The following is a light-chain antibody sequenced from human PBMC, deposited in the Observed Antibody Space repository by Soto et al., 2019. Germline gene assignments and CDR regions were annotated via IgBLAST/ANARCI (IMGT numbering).Light chain of an antibody. CDR2: EVS. CDR1: SNDVGGYNY. Sequence: QSALTQPASVSGSPGQSITISCTGTSNDVGGYNYVSWYQHHPGKAPKLMIYEVSNRPSGVSNRFSGSKSGNTASLTISGLQAEDEADYYCSSYTSSTTLAFGTGTKLTVL. CDR3: SSYTSSTTLA. J-gene: IGLJ1*01. V-gene: IGLV2-14*01.